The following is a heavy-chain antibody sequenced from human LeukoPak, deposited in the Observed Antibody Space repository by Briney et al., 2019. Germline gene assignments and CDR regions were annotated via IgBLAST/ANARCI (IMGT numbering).Heavy chain of an antibody. CDR1: GYSFTSYW. D-gene: IGHD4-17*01. J-gene: IGHJ5*02. CDR2: IYPGDSDT. V-gene: IGHV5-51*01. Sequence: KPGESLKISCKGSGYSFTSYWIGWVRQMPGKGLEWMGIIYPGDSDTRYSPSFQGQVTISADKSISTAYLQWSSLKASDTAMYYCARRKYGDYGAGHPDWFDPWGQGTLVTVSS. CDR3: ARRKYGDYGAGHPDWFDP.